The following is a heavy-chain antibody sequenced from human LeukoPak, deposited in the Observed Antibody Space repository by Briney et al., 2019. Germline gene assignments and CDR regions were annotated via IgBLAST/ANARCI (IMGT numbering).Heavy chain of an antibody. D-gene: IGHD2-2*01. J-gene: IGHJ4*02. CDR2: IYTTGST. V-gene: IGHV4-4*07. Sequence: PSETLSLTCTVSGDSISGYYWSWFRQPAGKGLEWIGRIYTTGSTNYNPSLQTRVTMSVDTSKNQFSLRLSSVTAADTAVYYCARLNTHGTSFQFDYWGQGIVVTVSS. CDR3: ARLNTHGTSFQFDY. CDR1: GDSISGYY.